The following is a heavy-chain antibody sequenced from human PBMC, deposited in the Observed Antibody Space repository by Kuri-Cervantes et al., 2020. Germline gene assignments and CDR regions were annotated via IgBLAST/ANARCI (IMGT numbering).Heavy chain of an antibody. CDR3: AREPGIAFDI. CDR1: GFTFSSYG. D-gene: IGHD1-14*01. Sequence: GESLKISCLASGFTFSSYGMHWVRQAPGKGLEWAAVIWYDGSNKYYADSVKGRFTISRDNSKNSLYLQMNSLRAEDTAVSYCAREPGIAFDIWGQGTMVTVSS. V-gene: IGHV3-33*01. CDR2: IWYDGSNK. J-gene: IGHJ3*02.